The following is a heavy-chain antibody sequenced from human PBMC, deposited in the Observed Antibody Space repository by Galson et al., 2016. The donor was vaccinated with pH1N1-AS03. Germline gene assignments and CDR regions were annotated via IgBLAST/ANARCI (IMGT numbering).Heavy chain of an antibody. J-gene: IGHJ4*02. CDR1: GFTFSDNH. Sequence: SLRLSCAASGFTFSDNHMSWIRQAPGRGLEYIGYISESGSGTVYRDSVKGRFTISRDNAKNSLYLQMNSLRAEDTAVYYCTRHARGPSFGGQGTLVTVSS. CDR3: TRHARGPSF. CDR2: ISESGSGT. V-gene: IGHV3-11*04.